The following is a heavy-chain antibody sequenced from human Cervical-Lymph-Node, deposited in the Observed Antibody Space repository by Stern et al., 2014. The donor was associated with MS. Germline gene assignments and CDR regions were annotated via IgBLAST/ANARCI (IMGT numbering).Heavy chain of an antibody. CDR2: IWYDGSNR. Sequence: EQLVQSGGGVVQPGRSLRLSWAASGFTFSSSGMHWVRQATGKGLEWTAIIWYDGSNRYYADSVKGRFTISRDNSKNTLYLQMNSLRAEDTAVYYCAREGGNTAEYFQHWGQGTLVTVSS. CDR3: AREGGNTAEYFQH. CDR1: GFTFSSSG. J-gene: IGHJ1*01. D-gene: IGHD4-23*01. V-gene: IGHV3-33*01.